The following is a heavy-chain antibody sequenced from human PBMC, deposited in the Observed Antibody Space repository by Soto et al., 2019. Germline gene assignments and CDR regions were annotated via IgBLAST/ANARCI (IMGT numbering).Heavy chain of an antibody. V-gene: IGHV3-48*02. CDR3: ARDRCYDGTCDSASGY. Sequence: GGSLRLSCAASGFSFSTYNMDWVRQAPGKGPEWIAYISTTSYTIYYADSVKGRFTISRDNDRNSLYLEMNSLREDDTAIYYCARDRCYDGTCDSASGYWGQGTLVTVSS. CDR2: ISTTSYTI. CDR1: GFSFSTYN. J-gene: IGHJ4*02. D-gene: IGHD3-16*01.